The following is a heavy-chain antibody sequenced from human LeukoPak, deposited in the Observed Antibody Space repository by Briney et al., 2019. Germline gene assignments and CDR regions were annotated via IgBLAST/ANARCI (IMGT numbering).Heavy chain of an antibody. V-gene: IGHV3-7*01. CDR2: INQDGSDK. Sequence: GGSLRLSCAASGFSLSNYWMSWVRQAPGKGLEWVANINQDGSDKYYVDSVMGRFTISKDNAKNSVYLQMNSLRPEDTAIYYCAWFGVTHGLDVWGQGTTVTVSS. J-gene: IGHJ6*02. D-gene: IGHD3-10*01. CDR3: AWFGVTHGLDV. CDR1: GFSLSNYW.